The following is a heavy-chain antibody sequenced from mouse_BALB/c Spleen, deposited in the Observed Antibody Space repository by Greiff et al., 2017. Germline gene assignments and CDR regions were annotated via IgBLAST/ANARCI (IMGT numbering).Heavy chain of an antibody. J-gene: IGHJ1*01. D-gene: IGHD1-1*01. CDR2: IWAGGST. CDR3: ARVYYYGSSPLYWYFDV. V-gene: IGHV2-9*02. Sequence: VQLQQSGPGLVAPSQSLSITCTVSGFSLTSYGVHWVRQPPGKGLEWLGVIWAGGSTNYNSALMSRLSISKDNSKSQVFLKMNSLQTDDTAMYYCARVYYYGSSPLYWYFDVWGAGTTVTVSS. CDR1: GFSLTSYG.